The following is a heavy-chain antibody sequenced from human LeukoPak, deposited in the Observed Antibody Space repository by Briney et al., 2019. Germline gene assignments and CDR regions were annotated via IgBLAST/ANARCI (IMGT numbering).Heavy chain of an antibody. D-gene: IGHD6-13*01. Sequence: GGSLRLSCAASGFTFSSYEMNWVRQAPGKGLEWVSYISSSGSTIYYADSVKGRFTISRDNAKNSLYLQMNSLRAEDTAVYYCARAYSSSWYRAFDIWGQGTMVTVSS. CDR3: ARAYSSSWYRAFDI. V-gene: IGHV3-48*03. J-gene: IGHJ3*02. CDR2: ISSSGSTI. CDR1: GFTFSSYE.